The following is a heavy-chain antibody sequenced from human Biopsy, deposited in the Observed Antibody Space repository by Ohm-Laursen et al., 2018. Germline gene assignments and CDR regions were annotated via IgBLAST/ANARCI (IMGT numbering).Heavy chain of an antibody. V-gene: IGHV4-59*02. J-gene: IGHJ6*02. CDR3: ARDSGILNYGNFKYYHYYGMDV. Sequence: PSDTLSLTCPVSGDSVTKYYWSWIRQPPDKGMEWIGHIYYSVMTNYNPSLQSRVSISVDTSRNQVSLTLSSVTAADTAVYYCARDSGILNYGNFKYYHYYGMDVWGQGTKVTVSS. CDR2: IYYSVMT. CDR1: GDSVTKYY. D-gene: IGHD4-11*01.